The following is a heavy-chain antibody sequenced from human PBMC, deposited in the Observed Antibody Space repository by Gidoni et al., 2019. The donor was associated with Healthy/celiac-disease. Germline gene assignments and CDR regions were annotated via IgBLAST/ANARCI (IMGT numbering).Heavy chain of an antibody. Sequence: QVQLVQSGAEVKKPGASVKVSCKASGYTFTGYYMHWVRQAPGQGLEWMGWINPNMGGTNYAQKFQGRVTMTRDTSISTAYMELSRLRSDDTAVYYCARVVSSTSCYDYWGQGTLVTVSS. CDR1: GYTFTGYY. CDR3: ARVVSSTSCYDY. CDR2: INPNMGGT. J-gene: IGHJ4*02. D-gene: IGHD2-2*01. V-gene: IGHV1-2*02.